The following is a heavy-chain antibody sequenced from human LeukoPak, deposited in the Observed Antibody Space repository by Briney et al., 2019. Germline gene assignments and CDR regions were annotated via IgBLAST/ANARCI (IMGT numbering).Heavy chain of an antibody. V-gene: IGHV3-21*01. CDR2: ISSSSSYI. J-gene: IGHJ6*02. D-gene: IGHD6-13*01. Sequence: GGCLRLSCAASGCTFSSYSMNWVRQAPGKGLEWVSSISSSSSYIYYADSVKGRFTISRDNAKNSLYLQMNSLRAEDTAVYYCARGMKQQLFYYYYGMDVWGQGTTVTVSS. CDR3: ARGMKQQLFYYYYGMDV. CDR1: GCTFSSYS.